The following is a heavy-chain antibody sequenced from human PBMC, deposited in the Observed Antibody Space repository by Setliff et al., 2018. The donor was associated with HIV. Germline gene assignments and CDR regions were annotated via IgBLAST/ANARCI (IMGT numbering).Heavy chain of an antibody. J-gene: IGHJ4*02. D-gene: IGHD1-26*01. V-gene: IGHV4-39*07. CDR1: GGSISSSSYY. CDR2: IYYSGST. Sequence: SETLSLTCTVSGGSISSSSYYWGWIRRPPGKGLEWIGSIYYSGSTYYNPSLKSRVTISVDTSKNQFSLKLSSVTAADTAVYYCARDSTGELPDYWGQGTLVTVSS. CDR3: ARDSTGELPDY.